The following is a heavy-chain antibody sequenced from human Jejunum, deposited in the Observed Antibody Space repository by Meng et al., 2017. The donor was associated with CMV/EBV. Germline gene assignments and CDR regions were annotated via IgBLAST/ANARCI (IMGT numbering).Heavy chain of an antibody. Sequence: FNFGDAWMNWVSQAPGKGLEWVGRIRSIRDGGITDYAAPVQGRFSISRDDSQNTMSLEMNSLRTEDTGVYHCATDPQRWQLTMSSWGQGTLVTVSS. CDR2: IRSIRDGGIT. D-gene: IGHD4-23*01. CDR1: FNFGDAW. J-gene: IGHJ5*02. CDR3: ATDPQRWQLTMSS. V-gene: IGHV3-15*01.